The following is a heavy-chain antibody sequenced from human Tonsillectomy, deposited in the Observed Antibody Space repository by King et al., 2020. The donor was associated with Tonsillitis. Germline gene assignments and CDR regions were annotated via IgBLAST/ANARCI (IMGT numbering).Heavy chain of an antibody. CDR3: AGGGMVGSFDWLLRLDS. J-gene: IGHJ4*02. CDR2: TRNKANRYTT. Sequence: VQLVESGGGLVQPGGSLRLSCAASGFTFSDQFIDWVRQAPGKGLEWVGRTRNKANRYTTEYAASVKGRFIISRDDSKNSVFLQMKSLKTEDTAVYYCAGGGMVGSFDWLLRLDSWGQGTLVIVSS. V-gene: IGHV3-72*01. CDR1: GFTFSDQF. D-gene: IGHD3-9*01.